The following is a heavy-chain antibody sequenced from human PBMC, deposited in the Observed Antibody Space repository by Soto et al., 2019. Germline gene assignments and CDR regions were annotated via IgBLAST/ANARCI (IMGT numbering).Heavy chain of an antibody. D-gene: IGHD4-4*01. Sequence: GGSLRLSCAASGFTFSSDWMHWVRQAAGKGLVWVSRINMDGSSTNYADSVKGRFTISRDNAKNTLYLQMNSLRADDTAVYYCARGPRGLYGNDYWGQGALVTVPS. CDR1: GFTFSSDW. CDR3: ARGPRGLYGNDY. V-gene: IGHV3-74*01. CDR2: INMDGSST. J-gene: IGHJ4*02.